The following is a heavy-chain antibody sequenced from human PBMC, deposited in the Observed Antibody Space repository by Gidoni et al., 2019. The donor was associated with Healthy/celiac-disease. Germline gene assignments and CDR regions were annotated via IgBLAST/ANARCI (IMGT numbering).Heavy chain of an antibody. V-gene: IGHV3-30*18. Sequence: QVQLVESGGGVVQPGRSLRLSCAASGFTFSSYGMHWVRQAPGKGLEWVAVISYDGSNKYYADSVKGRFTISRDNSKNTLYLQMNSLRAEDTAVYYCAKDRTPGEGNYYDSSGFDYWGQGTLVTVSS. D-gene: IGHD3-22*01. J-gene: IGHJ4*02. CDR3: AKDRTPGEGNYYDSSGFDY. CDR2: ISYDGSNK. CDR1: GFTFSSYG.